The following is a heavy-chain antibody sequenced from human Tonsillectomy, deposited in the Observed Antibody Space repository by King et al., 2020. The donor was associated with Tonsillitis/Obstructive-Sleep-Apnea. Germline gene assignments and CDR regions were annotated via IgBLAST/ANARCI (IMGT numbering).Heavy chain of an antibody. CDR3: ARPEHDYYMDV. V-gene: IGHV3-11*05. D-gene: IGHD1-14*01. J-gene: IGHJ6*03. CDR2: IRSSSAYT. CDR1: GFTFSDYY. Sequence: VQLVESGGGLVKPGGSLRLSCAASGFTFSDYYMSWIRQAPGRGLEWVSSIRSSSAYTNYADSVRGRFTISRDNAKNSLYLQMNSLRDEDTAVYYCARPEHDYYMDVWGKGTTVTVAS.